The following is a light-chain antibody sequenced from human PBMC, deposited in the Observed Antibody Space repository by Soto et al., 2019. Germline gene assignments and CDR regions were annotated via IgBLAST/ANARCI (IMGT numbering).Light chain of an antibody. CDR2: EVS. Sequence: QSALTQPRSVSRTPGQSVAISCTGTSRDVDAYDFVSWYQHHPGKAPKLIISEVSKRPSGVSHRFSGSKSGNTASLTISGLQAEDEADYFCCSFAGSFYVFGTGTQVTVL. CDR1: SRDVDAYDF. V-gene: IGLV2-11*01. J-gene: IGLJ1*01. CDR3: CSFAGSFYV.